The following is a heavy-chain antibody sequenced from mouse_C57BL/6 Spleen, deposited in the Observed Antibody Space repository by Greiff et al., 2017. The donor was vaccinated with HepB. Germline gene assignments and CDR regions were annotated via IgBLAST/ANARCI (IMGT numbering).Heavy chain of an antibody. J-gene: IGHJ2*01. Sequence: VQLQQSGAELVKPGASVKMSCKASGYTFTSYWITWVKQRPGQGLEWIGDIYPGSGSTNYNEKFKSKATLTVDTSSSTAYMQLSSLTSEDSAVYYCAKEMGYDGYSDYWGQGTTLTVSS. D-gene: IGHD2-3*01. CDR3: AKEMGYDGYSDY. CDR1: GYTFTSYW. V-gene: IGHV1-55*01. CDR2: IYPGSGST.